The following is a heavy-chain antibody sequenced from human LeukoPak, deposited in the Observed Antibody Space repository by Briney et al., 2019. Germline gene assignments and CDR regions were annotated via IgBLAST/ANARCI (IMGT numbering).Heavy chain of an antibody. V-gene: IGHV3-48*01. CDR1: GFTFSSYN. Sequence: GGSLRLSCAASGFTFSSYNMNWVRRAPGKGLEWVSYIGSSLSTRYYADSVKGRFTISRDNGKYSLYLQMNSLRAEDTAVYYCAREGSDFWSGDPKGYFDYWGRGTLVTVSS. CDR2: IGSSLSTR. J-gene: IGHJ4*02. CDR3: AREGSDFWSGDPKGYFDY. D-gene: IGHD3-3*01.